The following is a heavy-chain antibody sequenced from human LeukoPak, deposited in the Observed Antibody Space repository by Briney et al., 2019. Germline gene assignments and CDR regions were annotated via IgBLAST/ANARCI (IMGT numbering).Heavy chain of an antibody. V-gene: IGHV1-69*05. J-gene: IGHJ4*02. Sequence: AAVKVSCKASGGTFTSYAISWVRHPPAPGLEWMGGIIPIFGTANYAQKLQGRVTITTDESTSTAYMELSSLRSEDTAVYYCARARDGYTLEYYFDYWGQGTLVTVSS. CDR2: IIPIFGTA. CDR1: GGTFTSYA. CDR3: ARARDGYTLEYYFDY. D-gene: IGHD5-24*01.